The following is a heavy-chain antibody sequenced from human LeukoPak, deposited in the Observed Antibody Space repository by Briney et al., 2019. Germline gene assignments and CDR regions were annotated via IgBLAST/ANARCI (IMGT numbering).Heavy chain of an antibody. J-gene: IGHJ4*02. Sequence: SETLSLTCTVSGGSISSSSYYWGWIRQPPGKGLEWIGSIYYSGSTYYNPSLKSRVTISVDTSKNQFSLKLTSVTSADTAVYYCARDSGGYDTFDYWGQGILVTVSS. V-gene: IGHV4-39*07. CDR3: ARDSGGYDTFDY. D-gene: IGHD5-12*01. CDR2: IYYSGST. CDR1: GGSISSSSYY.